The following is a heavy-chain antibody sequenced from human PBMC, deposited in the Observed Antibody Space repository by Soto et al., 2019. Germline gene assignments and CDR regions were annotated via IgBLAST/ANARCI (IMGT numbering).Heavy chain of an antibody. CDR2: ISGSGGST. J-gene: IGHJ6*03. V-gene: IGHV3-23*01. CDR3: AKMGLYGSGSQNGDVYYYYYYMDV. D-gene: IGHD3-10*01. CDR1: GFTFSSYA. Sequence: GGSLRLSCAASGFTFSSYAMSWVRQAPGKGLEWVSAISGSGGSTYYADSVKGRFTISRDNSKNTLYLQMNSLRAEDTAVYYCAKMGLYGSGSQNGDVYYYYYYMDVWGKGTTVTVSS.